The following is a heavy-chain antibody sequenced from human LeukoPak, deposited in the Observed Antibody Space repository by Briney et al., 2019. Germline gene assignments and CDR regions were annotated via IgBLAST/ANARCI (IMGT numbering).Heavy chain of an antibody. CDR2: IGGSGTST. CDR1: GFTFSNYA. J-gene: IGHJ6*02. Sequence: GGSLRLSCAASGFTFSNYAMGWVRQPPGKGLEWVSAIGGSGTSTFYADSVKGRFTISRDNSKNTLYLQMNSLRAEDTAVYYCAKTSQGHPPYYCSMDVWGQGTTVTVSS. V-gene: IGHV3-23*01. CDR3: AKTSQGHPPYYCSMDV.